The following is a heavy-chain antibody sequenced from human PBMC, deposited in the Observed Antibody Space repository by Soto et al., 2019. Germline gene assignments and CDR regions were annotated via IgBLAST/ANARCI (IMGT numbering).Heavy chain of an antibody. Sequence: SETLSLTCTVSGGSISSYYWSWIRQPPGKGLEWIGYIYYSGSTNYNPSLKSRVTISVDTSKNQFSLKLSSVTAADTAVYYCARDLVKHRGFFDPWGQGTLVTVSS. J-gene: IGHJ5*02. CDR1: GGSISSYY. V-gene: IGHV4-59*01. CDR3: ARDLVKHRGFFDP. CDR2: IYYSGST. D-gene: IGHD1-26*01.